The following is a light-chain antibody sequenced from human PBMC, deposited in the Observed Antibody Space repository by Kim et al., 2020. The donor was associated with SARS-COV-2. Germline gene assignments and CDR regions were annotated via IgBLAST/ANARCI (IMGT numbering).Light chain of an antibody. V-gene: IGKV1-5*01. CDR3: QQHVTYWT. J-gene: IGKJ1*01. Sequence: DIQMTQSPSTLSASVGDRVTITCRASQNIVSWLAWYQQKPGKAPKLLIYDASSLESGVPSRFSGSGSGTEFTLTISSLQPDDFATYYCQQHVTYWTFGQGTKVEIK. CDR1: QNIVSW. CDR2: DAS.